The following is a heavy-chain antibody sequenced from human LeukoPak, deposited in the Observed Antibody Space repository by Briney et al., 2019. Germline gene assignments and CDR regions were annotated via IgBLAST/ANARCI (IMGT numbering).Heavy chain of an antibody. CDR1: GGSFSDYY. Sequence: SEALSLTCAVYGGSFSDYYWSWIRQPPGKGLEWIGEINPRGSTNYSPSLKSRVTISVDTSKKQFSLKLSSVAAADTAVYFCARVGYRYVINDWSRTGLGAYPTKYYYHMDVWDKGTTVTVSS. CDR3: ARVGYRYVINDWSRTGLGAYPTKYYYHMDV. J-gene: IGHJ6*03. D-gene: IGHD5-18*01. V-gene: IGHV4-34*01. CDR2: INPRGST.